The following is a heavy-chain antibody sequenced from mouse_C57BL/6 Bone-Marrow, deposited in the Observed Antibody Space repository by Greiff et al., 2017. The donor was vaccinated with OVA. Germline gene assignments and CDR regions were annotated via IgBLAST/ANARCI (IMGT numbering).Heavy chain of an antibody. J-gene: IGHJ2*01. V-gene: IGHV1-81*01. CDR3: ARSGYYGSYY. CDR1: GYTFTSYG. D-gene: IGHD1-1*01. Sequence: LVESGAELARPGASVKLSCKASGYTFTSYGISWVKQRTGQGLEWIGEIYPRSGNTYYNEKFKGKATLTADKSSSTAYMELRSLTSEDSAVYFCARSGYYGSYYWGQGTTLTVSS. CDR2: IYPRSGNT.